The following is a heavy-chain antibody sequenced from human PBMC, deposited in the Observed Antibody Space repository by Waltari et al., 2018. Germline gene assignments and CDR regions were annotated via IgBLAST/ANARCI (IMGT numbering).Heavy chain of an antibody. CDR1: GGSFSGYY. D-gene: IGHD3-16*02. J-gene: IGHJ4*02. CDR2: INHSGST. V-gene: IGHV4-34*01. Sequence: QVQLQQWGAGLLKPSETLSLTCAVYGGSFSGYYWSWIRQPPGKGLEWIGEINHSGSTNDNPSRKSRVTISVDTSKNQCYLKLRSVTAADTAVYYCARGRPSHYDYVWGRDRRSTGALDYWGQGTLVTVSS. CDR3: ARGRPSHYDYVWGRDRRSTGALDY.